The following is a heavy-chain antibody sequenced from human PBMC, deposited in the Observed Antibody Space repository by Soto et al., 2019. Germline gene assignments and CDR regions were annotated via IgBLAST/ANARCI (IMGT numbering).Heavy chain of an antibody. D-gene: IGHD6-19*01. CDR1: GGTFSSSA. J-gene: IGHJ3*02. CDR3: ARSETAGHKGFDI. Sequence: QVQLEQSGAEVRKPGSSVKVSCKASGGTFSSSAINWLRQAPGQGPEWMGGIIPTFGTSNYIPTLRGRVTITADTSTNTAYMEVSSLTSEDTAMYYCARSETAGHKGFDIWGQGTMVTVSA. CDR2: IIPTFGTS. V-gene: IGHV1-69*06.